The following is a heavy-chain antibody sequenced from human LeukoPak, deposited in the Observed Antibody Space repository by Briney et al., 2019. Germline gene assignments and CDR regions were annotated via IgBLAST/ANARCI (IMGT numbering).Heavy chain of an antibody. CDR2: INHSGST. J-gene: IGHJ4*02. CDR3: ASRTIYGDYYY. Sequence: SETLSLTCAVYGGSFSGYYWSWTRQPPGKGLEWIGEINHSGSTYYNPSLKSRVTISVDTSKNQFSLKLSSVTAADTAVYYCASRTIYGDYYYWGQGTLVTVSS. CDR1: GGSFSGYY. V-gene: IGHV4-34*01. D-gene: IGHD4-17*01.